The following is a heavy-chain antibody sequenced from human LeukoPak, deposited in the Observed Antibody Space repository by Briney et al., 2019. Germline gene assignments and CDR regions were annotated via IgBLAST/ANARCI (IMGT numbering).Heavy chain of an antibody. CDR3: AKSQYYDFWSGYYLFVY. V-gene: IGHV3-30-3*02. CDR2: ISYDGSNK. D-gene: IGHD3-3*01. Sequence: GGSLRLSCAASGFTFSSYAMHWVRQAPGKGLEWVAVISYDGSNKYYADSVKGRFTISRDNSKNTLYLQMNSLRAEDTAVYYCAKSQYYDFWSGYYLFVYWGQGTLVTVSS. CDR1: GFTFSSYA. J-gene: IGHJ4*02.